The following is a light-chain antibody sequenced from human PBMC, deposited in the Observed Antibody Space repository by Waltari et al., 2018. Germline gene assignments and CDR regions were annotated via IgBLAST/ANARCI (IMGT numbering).Light chain of an antibody. J-gene: IGKJ1*01. V-gene: IGKV3-20*01. CDR2: GAS. CDR3: QHYVRLPVT. Sequence: EIVLTQSPGTLSLSPGERVTLSRRASQSVSRALAWYQQKPGQAPRLHLYGASTRATGIPDRFSGSGSGTDFSLTISRLEPEDFAVYYCQHYVRLPVTFGQGTKVEIK. CDR1: QSVSRA.